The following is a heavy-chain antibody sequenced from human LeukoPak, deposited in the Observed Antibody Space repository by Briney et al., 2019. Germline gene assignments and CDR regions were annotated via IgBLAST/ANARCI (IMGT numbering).Heavy chain of an antibody. CDR3: ARDLPTYCGGDCYSGGFDY. D-gene: IGHD2-21*02. Sequence: SETLSLTCTVSGGSISSGVYYWSWIRQHPGTGLDRIGYIYHSESTYYTPSLKSRVTISLDTFKIQFSLKLSSVTAADTAVYYCARDLPTYCGGDCYSGGFDYWGQGTLVTVSS. CDR1: GGSISSGVYY. CDR2: IYHSEST. J-gene: IGHJ4*02. V-gene: IGHV4-31*03.